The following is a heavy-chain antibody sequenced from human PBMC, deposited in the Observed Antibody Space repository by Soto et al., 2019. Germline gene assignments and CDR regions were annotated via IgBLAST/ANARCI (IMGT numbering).Heavy chain of an antibody. Sequence: PSETLSLTCTVSGGSISSYYWSWIRQPPGKGLEWIGYIYYSGSTNYNPSLKSRVTISVDTSKNQFSLKLSSVTAADTAVYYCARLTFLVVIYRPNAIYICCQGTIVTVS. D-gene: IGHD3-16*01. J-gene: IGHJ3*02. V-gene: IGHV4-59*08. CDR1: GGSISSYY. CDR2: IYYSGST. CDR3: ARLTFLVVIYRPNAIYI.